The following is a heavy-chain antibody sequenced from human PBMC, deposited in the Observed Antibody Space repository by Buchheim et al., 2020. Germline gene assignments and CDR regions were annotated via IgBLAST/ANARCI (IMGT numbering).Heavy chain of an antibody. Sequence: EVQLVESGGGLVQPGGSLRLSCAASGFTFSSYSMNWVRQAPGKGLEWVSYISSSSSTIYYADSVKGRFPISRDNAQNSLSLQMNSLRAEDTAVYYCARVRITMVRGVMPYGMGVWGQET. CDR2: ISSSSSTI. CDR3: ARVRITMVRGVMPYGMGV. CDR1: GFTFSSYS. V-gene: IGHV3-48*01. D-gene: IGHD3-10*01. J-gene: IGHJ6*01.